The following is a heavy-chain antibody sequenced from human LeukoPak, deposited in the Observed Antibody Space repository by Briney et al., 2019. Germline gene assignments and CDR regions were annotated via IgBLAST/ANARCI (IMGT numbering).Heavy chain of an antibody. CDR3: ARESGDILTGYYK. CDR1: GFTVSSNY. J-gene: IGHJ3*01. V-gene: IGHV3-53*01. Sequence: GGSLRLSCAASGFTVSSNYMSWVRQAPGKGLEWVSVIYSGGSTYYADSVKGRLTISRDNSKNTLYLQMNSLRAEDTAVYYCARESGDILTGYYKWGQGTMVTVSS. CDR2: IYSGGST. D-gene: IGHD3-9*01.